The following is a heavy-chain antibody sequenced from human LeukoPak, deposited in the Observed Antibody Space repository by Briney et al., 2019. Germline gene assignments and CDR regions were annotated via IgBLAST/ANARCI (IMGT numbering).Heavy chain of an antibody. CDR1: GGFIRTSYN. V-gene: IGHV4-39*01. Sequence: SETLSLTCSVSGGFIRTSYNWGWIRQPPGKGLEWIGSIYYSGETYYNPSLKSRHTISVDTSKNQFSLGLRSVTAADTAVIYCAAEDSGALVYWGQGILVTVSS. D-gene: IGHD1-26*01. CDR3: AAEDSGALVY. CDR2: IYYSGET. J-gene: IGHJ4*02.